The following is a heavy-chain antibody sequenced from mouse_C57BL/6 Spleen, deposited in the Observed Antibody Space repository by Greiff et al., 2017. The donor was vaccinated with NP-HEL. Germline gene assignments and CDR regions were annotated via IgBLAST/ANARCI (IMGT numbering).Heavy chain of an antibody. CDR2: INPSSGYT. J-gene: IGHJ4*01. Sequence: VQLQQSGAELAKPGASVKLSCKASGYTFTSYWMHWVKQRPGQGLEWIGYINPSSGYTKYNQKFKDKAPLTADKSSSTAYMQLSSLTYEDSAVYYCARNAAMDYWGQGTSVTVSS. CDR3: ARNAAMDY. CDR1: GYTFTSYW. V-gene: IGHV1-7*01.